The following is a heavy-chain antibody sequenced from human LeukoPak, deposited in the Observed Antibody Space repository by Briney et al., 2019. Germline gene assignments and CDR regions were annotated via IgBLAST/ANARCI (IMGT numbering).Heavy chain of an antibody. CDR2: IYYSGST. CDR1: GGSISSYY. V-gene: IGHV4-59*01. CDR3: ARDQIDSSGYYYSNWFDP. J-gene: IGHJ5*02. Sequence: KASETLSLTCTVSGGSISSYYWSWIRQPPGKGLEWIGYIYYSGSTNYNPSLKSRVTISVDTSKNQFSLKLSSVTAADTDVYYCARDQIDSSGYYYSNWFDPWGQGTLVTVSS. D-gene: IGHD3-22*01.